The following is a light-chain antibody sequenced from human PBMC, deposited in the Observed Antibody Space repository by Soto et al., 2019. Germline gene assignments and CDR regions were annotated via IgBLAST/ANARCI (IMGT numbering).Light chain of an antibody. V-gene: IGKV2-28*01. CDR3: MQALQTPT. CDR2: LGS. CDR1: QSLLHSNGYNY. J-gene: IGKJ4*01. Sequence: DIVMTQSPLSLPVTPGEPASISCRSSQSLLHSNGYNYLDWYLQKPGQSPQLLIYLGSNRASGVPERFSGSGSGTDFTLKISRVEAEDVGVYYCMQALQTPTFGGGTKVDIK.